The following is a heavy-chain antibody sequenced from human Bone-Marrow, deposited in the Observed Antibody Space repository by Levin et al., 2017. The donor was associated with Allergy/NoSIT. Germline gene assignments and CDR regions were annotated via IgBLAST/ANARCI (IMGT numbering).Heavy chain of an antibody. CDR1: GFSFNNFG. Sequence: GESLKISCATSGFSFNNFGMHWVRQAPGKGLEWVALIWYDESNRFYADSVKGRFTTSRDNSNNILYLQMNDLRPDDTATYYCARDPSSKTDFWSGYYTGIYYYYMDVWGKGTTVTVSS. CDR3: ARDPSSKTDFWSGYYTGIYYYYMDV. J-gene: IGHJ6*03. CDR2: IWYDESNR. V-gene: IGHV3-33*01. D-gene: IGHD3-3*01.